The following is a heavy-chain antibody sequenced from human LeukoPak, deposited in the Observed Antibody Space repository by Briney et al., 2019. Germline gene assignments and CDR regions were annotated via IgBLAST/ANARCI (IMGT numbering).Heavy chain of an antibody. CDR1: GGSISSYY. J-gene: IGHJ5*02. Sequence: PSETLSLTCTVSGGSISSYYWSWIRQPPGNGREWIGYIYYSGSTNYNPSLKSRVTISVDTSKNQFSLKLSPVTAADTAVYYCARGRLLPAYQGFDPWGQGTLVTVSS. CDR2: IYYSGST. V-gene: IGHV4-59*08. CDR3: ARGRLLPAYQGFDP. D-gene: IGHD3-16*01.